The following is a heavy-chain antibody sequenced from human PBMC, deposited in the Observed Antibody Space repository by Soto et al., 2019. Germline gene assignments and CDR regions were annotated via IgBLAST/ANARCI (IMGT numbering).Heavy chain of an antibody. Sequence: DVQLVESGGGLVQPGGSLRLSCAASGFTFRSYNMNWVRQAPGKGLDWLSYISSSSSTIYYADSVKGRFTISRDNAKNSLYLQMNSLGDDDTAMYYCARGGTIALSTIGDYWGQGTLVTVSS. V-gene: IGHV3-48*02. CDR2: ISSSSSTI. J-gene: IGHJ4*01. CDR3: ARGGTIALSTIGDY. D-gene: IGHD3-16*01. CDR1: GFTFRSYN.